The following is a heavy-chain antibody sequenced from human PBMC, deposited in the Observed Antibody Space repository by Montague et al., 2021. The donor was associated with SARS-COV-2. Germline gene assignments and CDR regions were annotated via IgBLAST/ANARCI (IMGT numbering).Heavy chain of an antibody. CDR3: ARHWCTAAAGN. J-gene: IGHJ4*02. Sequence: SETLSLTCSVSGGSITDRTYYWGCIRQSPGKGLEWIGAIYYSGTTYYNPSLKSRVTISLDTAKNQFSLKLTSVTAADTAVYYCARHWCTAAAGNWGQGTLVTVSS. V-gene: IGHV4-39*01. CDR2: IYYSGTT. CDR1: GGSITDRTYY. D-gene: IGHD6-13*01.